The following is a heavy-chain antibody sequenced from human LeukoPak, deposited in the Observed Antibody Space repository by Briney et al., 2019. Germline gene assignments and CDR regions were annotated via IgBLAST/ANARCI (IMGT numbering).Heavy chain of an antibody. V-gene: IGHV3-23*01. Sequence: GGSLRLSCEASGFALRKYAMSWVRRAPGKGLEWVSSVKSPGDTHYADSVKGRFTISRDNSEDTVYLQMNSLRVEDTAIYFCARCMVLRQGWCNWFDPWGQGTLVTVSS. J-gene: IGHJ5*02. CDR3: ARCMVLRQGWCNWFDP. D-gene: IGHD2-8*01. CDR2: VKSPGDT. CDR1: GFALRKYA.